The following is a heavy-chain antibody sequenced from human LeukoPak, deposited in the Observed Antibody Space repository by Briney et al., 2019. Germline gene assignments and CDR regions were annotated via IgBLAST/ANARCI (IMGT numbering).Heavy chain of an antibody. D-gene: IGHD6-13*01. CDR2: IKEDGSEK. J-gene: IGHJ4*02. Sequence: GGSLRLSCAASGFTFSNYWMSWVRQAPGKGLEWVANIKEDGSEKYYVDSVKGRFTISRNNARNSLYLQMNSLRAEDTAVYYCASGRQLGYWGQGTLVTVSS. CDR3: ASGRQLGY. CDR1: GFTFSNYW. V-gene: IGHV3-7*01.